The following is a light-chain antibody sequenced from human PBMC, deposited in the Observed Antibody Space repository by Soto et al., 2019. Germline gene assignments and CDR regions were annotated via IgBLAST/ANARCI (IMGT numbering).Light chain of an antibody. CDR1: QTISTW. CDR3: GQFVSAPPRT. J-gene: IGKJ1*01. CDR2: DAS. Sequence: DIQVTQSPPTLSASVGDRVTITCRASQTISTWMAWYQQKPGKAPKLLVYDASTLQSGVASRFSGSGSGTEFTLTISRLEPEDFAVYYCGQFVSAPPRTFGQGTKVDIK. V-gene: IGKV1-5*01.